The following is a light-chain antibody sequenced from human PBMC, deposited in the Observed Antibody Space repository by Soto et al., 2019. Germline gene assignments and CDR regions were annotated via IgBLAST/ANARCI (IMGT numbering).Light chain of an antibody. CDR2: EIS. Sequence: QSALTQPASVSGSTGQSITISCTGTSTDVGGYNYVSWYQQHPGKAPKLMIYEISNRPSGVSNRFSGSKSGTTASLTIAGLEAEDEADYYCSSYTGSSSWVFGGGTKVTVL. CDR1: STDVGGYNY. CDR3: SSYTGSSSWV. V-gene: IGLV2-14*01. J-gene: IGLJ3*02.